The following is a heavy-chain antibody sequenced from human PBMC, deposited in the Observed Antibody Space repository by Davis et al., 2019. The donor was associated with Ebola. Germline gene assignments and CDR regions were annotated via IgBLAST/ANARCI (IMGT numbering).Heavy chain of an antibody. CDR2: IIPIFGTA. V-gene: IGHV1-69*06. J-gene: IGHJ5*02. Sequence: SVKVSCKASGGTFSSYAISWVRQAPGQGLEWMGGIIPIFGTANYAQKFQGRVMITADKSTSTAYMELSSLRSEDTAVYYCAREVGGELLRSDWFDPWGQGTLVTVSS. CDR1: GGTFSSYA. CDR3: AREVGGELLRSDWFDP. D-gene: IGHD1-26*01.